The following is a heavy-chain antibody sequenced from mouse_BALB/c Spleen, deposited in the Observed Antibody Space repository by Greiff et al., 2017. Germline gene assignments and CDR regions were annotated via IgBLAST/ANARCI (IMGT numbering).Heavy chain of an antibody. CDR2: ISDGGSYT. J-gene: IGHJ4*01. CDR3: AREGNSNVAMDY. D-gene: IGHD2-5*01. CDR1: GFTFSDYY. Sequence: EVKVVESGGGLVKPGGSLKLSCAASGFTFSDYYMHWVRQTPEKRLEWVATISDGGSYTYYPDSVKGRFTISSDNAKNNLYLQMSSLKSEDTAMYYCAREGNSNVAMDYWGQGTSVTVSA. V-gene: IGHV5-4*02.